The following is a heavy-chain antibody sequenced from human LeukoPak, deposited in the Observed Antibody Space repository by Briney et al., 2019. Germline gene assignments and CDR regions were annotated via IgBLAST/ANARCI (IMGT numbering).Heavy chain of an antibody. CDR1: GYTFTSYY. J-gene: IGHJ4*02. Sequence: ASVKGSCKASGYTFTSYYMHWVRQTPGQGLEWMGIINPSGGSTSYAQKFQGRVTMTRDTSTSTVYMELSSLRSEDTAVYYCARNLILNGGYDYSLRAPVGYWGQGTLVTVSS. CDR2: INPSGGST. V-gene: IGHV1-46*01. D-gene: IGHD5-12*01. CDR3: ARNLILNGGYDYSLRAPVGY.